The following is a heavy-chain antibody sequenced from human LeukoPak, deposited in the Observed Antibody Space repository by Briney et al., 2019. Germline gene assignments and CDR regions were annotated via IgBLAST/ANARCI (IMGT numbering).Heavy chain of an antibody. CDR1: GFTFSSYG. CDR3: AKDGSSRSAFDI. V-gene: IGHV3-30*18. D-gene: IGHD6-13*01. Sequence: GGSLRLSCAASGFTFSSYGMHWVRQAPGKGLEWVAVISYDGSNKYYADSVKGRFTISRDNSKNTLYLQMNSLRAEDTAVYYCAKDGSSRSAFDIWGQGTMVTVSS. CDR2: ISYDGSNK. J-gene: IGHJ3*02.